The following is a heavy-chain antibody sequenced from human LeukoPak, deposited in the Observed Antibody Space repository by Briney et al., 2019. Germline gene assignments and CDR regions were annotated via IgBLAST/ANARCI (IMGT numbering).Heavy chain of an antibody. CDR3: AKDLGSSGYSDPFDY. Sequence: PGGSLRLSCAASGFTFSSYAMSRVRQAPGKGLEWVSGISGGGGSTYYADSVKGRFTISRDNSKNTLFLQMNSLRAEDTAVYYCAKDLGSSGYSDPFDYWGQGTLVTVSS. J-gene: IGHJ4*02. CDR2: ISGGGGST. D-gene: IGHD3-22*01. CDR1: GFTFSSYA. V-gene: IGHV3-23*01.